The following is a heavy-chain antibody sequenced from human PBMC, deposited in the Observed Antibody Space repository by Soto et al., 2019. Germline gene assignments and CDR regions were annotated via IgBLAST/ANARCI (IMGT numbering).Heavy chain of an antibody. D-gene: IGHD3-3*01. CDR2: ISYDGSNK. CDR3: AKGDINSPYQYYDFWSGPDV. CDR1: GFTFSSYG. J-gene: IGHJ6*01. V-gene: IGHV3-30*18. Sequence: GGSLRLSCAASGFTFSSYGMHWVRQAPGKGLEWVAVISYDGSNKYYADSVKGRFTISRDNSKNTLYLQMNSLRAEDTAVYYCAKGDINSPYQYYDFWSGPDVLGKGTTVTVSS.